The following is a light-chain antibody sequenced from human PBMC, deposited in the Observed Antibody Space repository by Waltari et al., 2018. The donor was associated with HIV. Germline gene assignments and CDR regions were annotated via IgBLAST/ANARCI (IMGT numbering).Light chain of an antibody. CDR2: GTS. CDR1: QSVTSGY. Sequence: EIVLTQSPGTLSLSPGEKATLSCRAGQSVTSGYLAWYQQKPGQAPRLLIYGTSKRATGIPDRFSGSGSGTDFSLTINKLEPEDFEVYWCQQYGSSPYTFGRGTILEI. J-gene: IGKJ2*01. CDR3: QQYGSSPYT. V-gene: IGKV3-20*01.